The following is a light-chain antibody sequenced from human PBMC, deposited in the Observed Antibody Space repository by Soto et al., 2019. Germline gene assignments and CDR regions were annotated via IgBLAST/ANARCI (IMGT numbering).Light chain of an antibody. V-gene: IGKV4-1*01. CDR3: QHFFSPPFP. Sequence: DIGMTQSPDSLAVSLGERATINCKSSQSLLAKCNNKNCLAWYQHKPGQPPKMLILWASTRESGVPDRFSGSGSGTDFTLTISSLQAEDAAVYYCQHFFSPPFPFGQGTKLEIK. CDR2: WAS. J-gene: IGKJ2*01. CDR1: QSLLAKCNNKNC.